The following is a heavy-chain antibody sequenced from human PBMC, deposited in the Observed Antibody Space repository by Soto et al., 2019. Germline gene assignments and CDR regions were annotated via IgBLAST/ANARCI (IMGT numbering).Heavy chain of an antibody. J-gene: IGHJ6*02. Sequence: GGSLRLSCAASGFTFSDYYMSWIRQAPGKGLEWVSYISSSGSTIYYADSVKGRFTISRDNAKNSLYLQMNSLRAKDTAVYYCAREPDCSGGSCYYYYYGMDVWGQGTTVTVSS. V-gene: IGHV3-11*01. CDR3: AREPDCSGGSCYYYYYGMDV. CDR1: GFTFSDYY. D-gene: IGHD2-15*01. CDR2: ISSSGSTI.